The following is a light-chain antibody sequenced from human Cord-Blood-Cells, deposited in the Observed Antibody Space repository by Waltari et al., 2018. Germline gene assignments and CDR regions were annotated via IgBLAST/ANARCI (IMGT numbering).Light chain of an antibody. J-gene: IGKJ3*01. CDR2: GAS. CDR3: QQYGSSIFT. V-gene: IGKV3-20*01. Sequence: EIVLTQSPGTLSLSPGARATLSCRASQSVSSSYLAWYQQKHGQAPRLLIYGASSRATGIPDRFSGSGSGTDFTLTISRLEPEDFAVYYCQQYGSSIFTFGPGTKVDIK. CDR1: QSVSSSY.